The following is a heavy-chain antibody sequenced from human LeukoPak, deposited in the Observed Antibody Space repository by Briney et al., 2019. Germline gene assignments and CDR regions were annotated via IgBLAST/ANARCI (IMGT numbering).Heavy chain of an antibody. V-gene: IGHV3-30*03. CDR1: GFTFSAYG. Sequence: GWPLRLSCAASGFTFSAYGIHWVRQAPGKGLEWVAVISYDGSNKYYADSVKGRFTISRDNSKNTLYLQMNSLRAEDTAVYYCARYPHTLSLDYWGQGTLVTVSS. CDR3: ARYPHTLSLDY. J-gene: IGHJ4*02. CDR2: ISYDGSNK. D-gene: IGHD2-2*02.